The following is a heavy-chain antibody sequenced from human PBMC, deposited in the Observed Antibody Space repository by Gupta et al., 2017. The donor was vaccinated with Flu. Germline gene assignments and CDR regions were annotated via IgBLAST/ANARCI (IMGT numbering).Heavy chain of an antibody. CDR3: ARVTGTSPENYYYGMDV. D-gene: IGHD1-7*01. CDR2: INHSGST. Sequence: QVQLQQWGAGLLKPSETLSLTCAVYGGSFSGDYWSWIRQPPGKGLEWIGEINHSGSTNYNPSLKSRVTISVDTSKNQFSLKLSSVTAADTAVYYCARVTGTSPENYYYGMDVWGQGTTVTVSS. CDR1: GGSFSGDY. J-gene: IGHJ6*02. V-gene: IGHV4-34*01.